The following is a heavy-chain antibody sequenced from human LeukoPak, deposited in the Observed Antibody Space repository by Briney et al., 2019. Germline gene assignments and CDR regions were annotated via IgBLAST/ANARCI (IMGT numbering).Heavy chain of an antibody. CDR1: GGSISGYY. CDR2: INHSGST. J-gene: IGHJ4*02. CDR3: ARGISHSSGWYKMGYYFDY. D-gene: IGHD6-19*01. V-gene: IGHV4-34*01. Sequence: SETLSLTCTVSGGSISGYYWSWIRQPPGKGLEWIGEINHSGSTNYNPSLKSRVTISVDTSKNQFSLKLSSVTAADTAVYYCARGISHSSGWYKMGYYFDYWGQGTLVTVSS.